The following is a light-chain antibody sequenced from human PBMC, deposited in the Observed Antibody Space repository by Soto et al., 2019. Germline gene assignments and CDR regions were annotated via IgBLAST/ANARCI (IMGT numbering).Light chain of an antibody. V-gene: IGKV3-20*01. CDR1: QSVSSSY. J-gene: IGKJ4*01. CDR2: GAS. Sequence: EIVLTQSPGTLSLSPGERATLSCRASQSVSSSYLAWYQQKPGQAPRLLIYGASSRATGIPDRFSGSGSGTDFTLTISRLEPEHFAVYYCQQYGGSPFALTFGGGTKVAIK. CDR3: QQYGGSPFALT.